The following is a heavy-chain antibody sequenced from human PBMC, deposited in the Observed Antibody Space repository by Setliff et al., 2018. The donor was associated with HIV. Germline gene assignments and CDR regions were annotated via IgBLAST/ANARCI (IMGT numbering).Heavy chain of an antibody. Sequence: ASVMVSCKASGYTFTSYPLHWVRQAPGQRLEWMGWINAGNGHTKYSQKFQGRVTITRDTSASTAYMELSSLRSEDTAVYYCTRGGISDYWGQGTLVTVSS. CDR1: GYTFTSYP. CDR2: INAGNGHT. CDR3: TRGGISDY. D-gene: IGHD3-3*02. J-gene: IGHJ4*02. V-gene: IGHV1-3*01.